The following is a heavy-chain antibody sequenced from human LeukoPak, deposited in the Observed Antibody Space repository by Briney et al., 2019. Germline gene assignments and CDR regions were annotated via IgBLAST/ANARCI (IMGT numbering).Heavy chain of an antibody. J-gene: IGHJ6*03. CDR3: ARQLYSSGSYYAPMDV. CDR2: IHYSGST. CDR1: GGSIDSSSYY. D-gene: IGHD3-10*01. Sequence: SETLSLTCAVSGGSIDSSSYYWGWIRQPPGKGLEWIGSIHYSGSTYHDPSLKSRVTVSLDTSKNQFSLKLSSVTATDTAVYYCARQLYSSGSYYAPMDVWGKGTTVTISS. V-gene: IGHV4-39*01.